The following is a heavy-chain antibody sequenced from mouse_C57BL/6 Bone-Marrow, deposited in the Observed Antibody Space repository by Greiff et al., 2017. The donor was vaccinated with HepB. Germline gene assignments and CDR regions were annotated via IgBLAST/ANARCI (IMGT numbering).Heavy chain of an antibody. D-gene: IGHD2-4*01. J-gene: IGHJ2*01. Sequence: DVKLVESGGGLVKPGGSLKLSCAASGFTFSDYGMHWVRQAPEKGLEWVAYISSGSSTIYYADTVKGRFTISRDNAKNTLFLQMTSLRSEDTAMYYCARGPLYYDYDRGFDYWGQGTTLTVSS. CDR3: ARGPLYYDYDRGFDY. V-gene: IGHV5-17*01. CDR1: GFTFSDYG. CDR2: ISSGSSTI.